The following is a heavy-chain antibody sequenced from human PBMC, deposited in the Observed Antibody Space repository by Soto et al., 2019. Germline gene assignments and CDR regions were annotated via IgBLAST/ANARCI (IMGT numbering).Heavy chain of an antibody. CDR3: ARSRGDVVVPAVISFYFDY. CDR2: IYYSGST. CDR1: GGSISSYY. D-gene: IGHD2-2*02. V-gene: IGHV4-59*01. J-gene: IGHJ4*02. Sequence: QVQLQESGPGLVKPSETLSLTCTVSGGSISSYYWSWIRQPPGKGVEWIGYIYYSGSTNYNPSLKSRVTISVDTSKNQFSLKLSSVTAADTAVYYCARSRGDVVVPAVISFYFDYWGQGTLVTVSS.